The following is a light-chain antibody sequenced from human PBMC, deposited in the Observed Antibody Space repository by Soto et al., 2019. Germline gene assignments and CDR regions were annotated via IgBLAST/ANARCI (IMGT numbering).Light chain of an antibody. V-gene: IGKV1-39*01. CDR3: QQSYSTPRT. Sequence: DIQMTQSPSSLSASVGDRVTITCRASQSISNYLNWYQQKPGKAPKLLIYAASSLQSGVPSRFSGSGSGTDLTLTISSLQPEDFATYSCQQSYSTPRTFGQGTKLEIK. CDR1: QSISNY. CDR2: AAS. J-gene: IGKJ2*01.